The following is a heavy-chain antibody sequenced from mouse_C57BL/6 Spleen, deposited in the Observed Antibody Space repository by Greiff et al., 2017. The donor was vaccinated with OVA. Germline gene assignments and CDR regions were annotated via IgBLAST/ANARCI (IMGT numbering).Heavy chain of an antibody. CDR3: ARHPHYYGSSDWYFDV. CDR1: GYTFTEYT. J-gene: IGHJ1*03. CDR2: FYPGSGSI. Sequence: VQLQPSGAELVKPGASMKLSCKASGYTFTEYTIPLVQPRSGQGLWWIGWFYPGSGSIKYNEKFKDKATLTADKSSSTVYMELSRLTSEDSAVYFCARHPHYYGSSDWYFDVWGTGTTVTVSS. V-gene: IGHV1-62-2*01. D-gene: IGHD1-1*01.